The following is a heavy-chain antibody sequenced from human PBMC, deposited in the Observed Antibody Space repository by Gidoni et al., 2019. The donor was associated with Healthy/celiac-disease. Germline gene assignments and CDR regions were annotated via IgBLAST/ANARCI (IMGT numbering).Heavy chain of an antibody. CDR3: ARWAVVVPAARHYYGMDV. Sequence: QVQLVESGGGVVQPGRSLRLSCAASGFTFSSYGMHWVRQAPGKGLELVAVIWYDGSNKYYADSVKGRFTISRDNSKNTLYLQMNSLRAEDTAVYYCARWAVVVPAARHYYGMDVWGQGTTVTVSS. CDR1: GFTFSSYG. CDR2: IWYDGSNK. J-gene: IGHJ6*02. D-gene: IGHD2-2*01. V-gene: IGHV3-33*01.